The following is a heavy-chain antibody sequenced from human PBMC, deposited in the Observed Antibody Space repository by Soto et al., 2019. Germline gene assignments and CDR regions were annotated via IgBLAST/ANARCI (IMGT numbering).Heavy chain of an antibody. J-gene: IGHJ6*02. CDR2: IYYSGST. D-gene: IGHD6-13*01. CDR3: ARHGYGGFDYYGMDV. Sequence: PSETLSLTCTVSGGSISSSSYYWGWIRQPPGKGLEWIGYIYYSGSTNYNPSLKSRVTISVDTSKNQFSLKLSSVTAADTAVYYCARHGYGGFDYYGMDVWGQGTTVTVSS. V-gene: IGHV4-39*01. CDR1: GGSISSSSYY.